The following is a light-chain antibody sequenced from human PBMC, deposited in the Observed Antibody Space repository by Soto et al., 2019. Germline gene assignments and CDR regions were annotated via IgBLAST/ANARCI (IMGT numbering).Light chain of an antibody. CDR1: QSFNSIY. V-gene: IGKV3-20*01. CDR3: HQYDSWT. CDR2: GAS. Sequence: EIVSTQSPGTLSLSPGERATLSCRASQSFNSIYLALYQQKPGQAPRLLIYGASSRATGIPDRFSGSGSGTDFTLTISRLEPEDFAVYYCHQYDSWTFGQGTKVDVK. J-gene: IGKJ1*01.